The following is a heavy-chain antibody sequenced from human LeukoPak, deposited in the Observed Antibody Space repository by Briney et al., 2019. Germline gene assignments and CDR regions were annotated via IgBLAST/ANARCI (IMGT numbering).Heavy chain of an antibody. V-gene: IGHV1-69*13. Sequence: GASVKVSCKASGGTFSSYAISWVRQAPGQGLEWMGGIIPIFGTANYAQKFQGRVTVTADESTSTAYMELSSLRSEDTAVYYCARDRDIGMDVWGQGTTVTVSS. J-gene: IGHJ6*02. CDR3: ARDRDIGMDV. CDR2: IIPIFGTA. CDR1: GGTFSSYA.